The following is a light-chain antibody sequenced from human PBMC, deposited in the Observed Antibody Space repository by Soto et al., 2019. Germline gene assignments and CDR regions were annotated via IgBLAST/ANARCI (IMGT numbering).Light chain of an antibody. V-gene: IGLV2-14*01. Sequence: QSALTQPASVSGSLGQSITISCTGTSTDFGGQDYVSWYLQHPGRASKLILYEVSNRPSGVSNRFSGSKSGNTASLTISGLHAEDVADYYCSSYTDVVTLEVFGPGTKVTVL. CDR3: SSYTDVVTLEV. CDR1: STDFGGQDY. CDR2: EVS. J-gene: IGLJ1*01.